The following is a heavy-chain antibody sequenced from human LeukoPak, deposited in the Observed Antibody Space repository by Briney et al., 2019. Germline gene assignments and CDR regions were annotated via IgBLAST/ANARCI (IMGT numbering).Heavy chain of an antibody. V-gene: IGHV4-39*01. D-gene: IGHD6-19*01. CDR2: IYYSGST. CDR3: ARLHSSGWPYYYYGMDV. Sequence: SETLSLTCTVSGGSISSSSYYWGWIRQPPGKGLEWIGSIYYSGSTYYNPSLKSRVTISVDTSKNQFSLKLSSLTAADTAVYYCARLHSSGWPYYYYGMDVWGQGTTVTVSS. J-gene: IGHJ6*02. CDR1: GGSISSSSYY.